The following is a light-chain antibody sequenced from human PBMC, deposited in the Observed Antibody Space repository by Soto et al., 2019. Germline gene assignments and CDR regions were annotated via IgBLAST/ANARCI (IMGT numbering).Light chain of an antibody. J-gene: IGKJ1*01. Sequence: VMTQSPATLSVSPGDRDTLSCRASQSVSSNLAWYQQKPGRAPRLLIYGASTRAAGIPARFSGSGSRTYFTLTITSLQSDYFGVYYRHHHNNWWTFGQGTKVDIK. CDR1: QSVSSN. CDR2: GAS. V-gene: IGKV3-15*01. CDR3: HHHNNWWT.